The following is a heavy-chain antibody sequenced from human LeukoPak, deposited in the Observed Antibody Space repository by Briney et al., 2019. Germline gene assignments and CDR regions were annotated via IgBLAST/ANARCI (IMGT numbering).Heavy chain of an antibody. J-gene: IGHJ3*02. D-gene: IGHD6-13*01. CDR2: IGTSGSSI. CDR1: GGSISSYY. CDR3: ARVGRAITAAGFGAFDI. Sequence: LSLTCTVSGGSISSYYMSWIRQAPGKGLEWVSYIGTSGSSIYYADSVKGRFTISRDNAKNSVYLQMNSLRAEDTAVYYCARVGRAITAAGFGAFDIWGQRTMVIVSS. V-gene: IGHV3-11*01.